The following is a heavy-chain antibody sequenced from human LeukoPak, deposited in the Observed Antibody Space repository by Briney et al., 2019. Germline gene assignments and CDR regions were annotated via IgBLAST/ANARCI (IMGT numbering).Heavy chain of an antibody. CDR1: GFTVSGNY. D-gene: IGHD3-10*01. CDR2: IYSGGST. V-gene: IGHV3-53*01. CDR3: ARMRGSGGDPFGI. J-gene: IGHJ3*02. Sequence: GGSLRLSCAASGFTVSGNYMSWVRQAPGKGLEWVSVIYSGGSTHYADSVKGRFTISRDNSKNMLYLQMNSLRAEDTAMFYCARMRGSGGDPFGIWGQGTMVTVSS.